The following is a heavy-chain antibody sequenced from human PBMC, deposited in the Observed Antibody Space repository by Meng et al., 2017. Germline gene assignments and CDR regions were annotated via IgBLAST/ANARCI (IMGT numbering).Heavy chain of an antibody. Sequence: QWRLVQSGAEGKKPGASLKVSCKASGYTFTSYYMHWVRQAPGQGLEWMGGIIPIFGTANYAQKFQGRVTITADKSTSTAYMELSSLRSEDTAVYYCASDLPDYYDSSGYPYWGQGTLVTVSS. D-gene: IGHD3-22*01. J-gene: IGHJ4*02. CDR2: IIPIFGTA. CDR3: ASDLPDYYDSSGYPY. V-gene: IGHV1-69*06. CDR1: GYTFTSYY.